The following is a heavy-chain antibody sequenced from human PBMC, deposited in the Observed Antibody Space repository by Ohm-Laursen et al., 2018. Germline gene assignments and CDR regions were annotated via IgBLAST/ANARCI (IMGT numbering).Heavy chain of an antibody. Sequence: GSSVKVSCKASGNIFTDYYMHWVRQAPGQGLEWMGRINPNSGGANYAQKFQGRVTMTRDTSISTAYMELSRLRSDDTAVYYCARIVGNYWYIDLWGRGTLVSVSS. CDR2: INPNSGGA. D-gene: IGHD2-21*01. J-gene: IGHJ2*01. CDR1: GNIFTDYY. V-gene: IGHV1-2*06. CDR3: ARIVGNYWYIDL.